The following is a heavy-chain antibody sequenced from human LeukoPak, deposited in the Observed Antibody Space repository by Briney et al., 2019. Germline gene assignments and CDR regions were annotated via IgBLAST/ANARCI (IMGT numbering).Heavy chain of an antibody. CDR3: ARDAYSSGWYGY. J-gene: IGHJ4*02. CDR2: ISSSSYI. D-gene: IGHD6-19*01. CDR1: GFTFSSYS. V-gene: IGHV3-21*01. Sequence: GGSLRLSCAASGFTFSSYSMNWVRQAPGKGLEWVSSISSSSYIYYADSVKGRFTISRDNAKNSLYLQMNSLRAEDTAVYYCARDAYSSGWYGYWGQGTLVTVSS.